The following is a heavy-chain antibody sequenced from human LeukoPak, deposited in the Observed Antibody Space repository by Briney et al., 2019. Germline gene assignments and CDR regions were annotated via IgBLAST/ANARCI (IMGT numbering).Heavy chain of an antibody. J-gene: IGHJ4*02. CDR1: GFTFSSYE. V-gene: IGHV3-23*01. Sequence: PGGSLRLSCAASGFTFSSYEMNWVRQAPGKGLEWVSAISGSGGSTYYADSVKGRFTISRDNSKNTLYLQMNSLRAEDTAVYYCAKDRVSTYYYDSSGYCFDYWGQGTLVTVSS. CDR2: ISGSGGST. D-gene: IGHD3-22*01. CDR3: AKDRVSTYYYDSSGYCFDY.